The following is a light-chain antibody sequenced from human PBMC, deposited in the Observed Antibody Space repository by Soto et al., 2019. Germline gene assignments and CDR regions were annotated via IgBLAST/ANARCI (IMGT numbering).Light chain of an antibody. CDR2: GAS. CDR3: QQYGSSPMYT. Sequence: EIVLTQSPGTLSLSPGERATPPCRASQSVSSSYLAWYQQKPGQAPRLLIYGASSSATGIPDRFSGSGSGTDFPLTISRLEPEAFAVYYCQQYGSSPMYTFGQGTKLEIK. V-gene: IGKV3-20*01. CDR1: QSVSSSY. J-gene: IGKJ2*01.